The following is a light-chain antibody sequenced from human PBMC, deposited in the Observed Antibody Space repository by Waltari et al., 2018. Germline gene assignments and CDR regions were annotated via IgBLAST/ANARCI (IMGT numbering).Light chain of an antibody. Sequence: SALTQPASVSGSPGQSITISCTGTSSDVGVYNYASWYQQHTVKAPELMIFEVINRPSGVSNRFSGSEAGTTASLSISGLQAEDEADYYCSSYTSSSTLVFGGGTKLTVL. CDR2: EVI. J-gene: IGLJ2*01. CDR1: SSDVGVYNY. CDR3: SSYTSSSTLV. V-gene: IGLV2-14*01.